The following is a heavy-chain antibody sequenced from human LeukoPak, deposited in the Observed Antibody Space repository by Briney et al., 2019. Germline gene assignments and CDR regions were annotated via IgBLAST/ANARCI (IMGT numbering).Heavy chain of an antibody. Sequence: ASVKVSCKASGYTFTSYGISWVRQAPGQGLEWMGWISAYNGNTNYAQKLQGRVTMTTDTPTSTAYMELRSLRSDDTAVYYCARGGRITMIVVVSPFDYWGQGTLVTVSS. D-gene: IGHD3-22*01. V-gene: IGHV1-18*01. CDR2: ISAYNGNT. CDR3: ARGGRITMIVVVSPFDY. J-gene: IGHJ4*02. CDR1: GYTFTSYG.